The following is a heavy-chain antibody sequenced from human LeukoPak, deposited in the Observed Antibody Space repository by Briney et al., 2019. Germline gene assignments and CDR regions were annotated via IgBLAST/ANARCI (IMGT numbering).Heavy chain of an antibody. CDR3: TTDPPVTMVRGARDDYYYYYYMDV. D-gene: IGHD3-10*01. CDR2: IRYDGSNK. V-gene: IGHV3-30*02. J-gene: IGHJ6*03. Sequence: GGSLRLSCAASGFTFSTYGMHWVRQAPGKGLEWVAFIRYDGSNKYYADSVKGRLTISRDSSKNTLYLQMNSLRAEDTAVYYCTTDPPVTMVRGARDDYYYYYYMDVWGKGTTVTVSS. CDR1: GFTFSTYG.